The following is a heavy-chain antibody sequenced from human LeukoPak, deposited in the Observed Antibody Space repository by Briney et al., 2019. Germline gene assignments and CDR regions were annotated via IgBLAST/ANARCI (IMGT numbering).Heavy chain of an antibody. V-gene: IGHV4-59*08. CDR1: GVSFSTYS. Sequence: SGTLSLTCTASGVSFSTYSWSWIRQPPGKGLEWIGYISYSGSTNYNPSLKSRVTISLDTSKNQFALKLSSVTAADTAVYYCARSIIGTRSKFDYWGQGTLVTVSS. CDR2: ISYSGST. D-gene: IGHD1/OR15-1a*01. CDR3: ARSIIGTRSKFDY. J-gene: IGHJ4*02.